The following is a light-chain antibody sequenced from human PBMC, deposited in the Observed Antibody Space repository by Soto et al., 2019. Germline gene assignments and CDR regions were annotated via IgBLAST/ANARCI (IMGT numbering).Light chain of an antibody. Sequence: DIQLTQSPSFLSASVGDRVTITCRASQDINKYLAWYQQKPGEAPKLLIYFVSTLQSGVPSSFSGSGSGTEFTLTISDLQPEDFATYYCLQNNSYPVTFGQGTKVDI. CDR3: LQNNSYPVT. V-gene: IGKV1-9*01. CDR2: FVS. J-gene: IGKJ1*01. CDR1: QDINKY.